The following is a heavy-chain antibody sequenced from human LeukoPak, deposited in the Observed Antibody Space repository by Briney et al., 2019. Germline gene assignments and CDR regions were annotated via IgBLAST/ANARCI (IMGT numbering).Heavy chain of an antibody. D-gene: IGHD5-12*01. J-gene: IGHJ3*02. CDR3: AKTYGGYDSVAFDI. V-gene: IGHV3-9*01. CDR2: ISWNSGSI. CDR1: GFTFDDYA. Sequence: PGGSLRLSCAASGFTFDDYAMHWVRQAPGKGLEWVSGISWNSGSIGYADSVKGRFTIYRDDSKNTLYLQMDSLEAEDTALYYCAKTYGGYDSVAFDIWGQGTVVTVSS.